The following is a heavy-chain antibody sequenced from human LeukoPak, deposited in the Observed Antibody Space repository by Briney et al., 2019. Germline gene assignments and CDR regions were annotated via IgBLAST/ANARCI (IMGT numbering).Heavy chain of an antibody. J-gene: IGHJ4*02. V-gene: IGHV3-23*01. Sequence: GGSLRLSCAASGFSFNNYAMSWVRQAPGKGLEWVSAISTTGGSTYYADAVKGRFTISRDNSKNTLSLQMDSLRVEDTAVYYCAKDWTTVVTPKGYYFDSWGQGTLVTVSS. CDR3: AKDWTTVVTPKGYYFDS. CDR2: ISTTGGST. CDR1: GFSFNNYA. D-gene: IGHD4-23*01.